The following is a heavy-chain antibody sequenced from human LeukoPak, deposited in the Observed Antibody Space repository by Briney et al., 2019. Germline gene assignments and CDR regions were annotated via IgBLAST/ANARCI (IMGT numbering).Heavy chain of an antibody. V-gene: IGHV4-34*01. Sequence: SSETLSLTCAVYGGSFSGYYWSWIRQPPGKGLEWIGEINHSGSTNYNPSLKSRVTISVDTSKNQFSLKLSSVTAADTAVYYCARGEYKFDYWGQGTLVTVSS. D-gene: IGHD1-1*01. CDR3: ARGEYKFDY. J-gene: IGHJ4*02. CDR2: INHSGST. CDR1: GGSFSGYY.